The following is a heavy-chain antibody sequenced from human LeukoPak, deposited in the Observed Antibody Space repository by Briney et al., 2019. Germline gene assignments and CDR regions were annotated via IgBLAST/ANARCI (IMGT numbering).Heavy chain of an antibody. V-gene: IGHV3-33*01. CDR2: IWYDGSNK. J-gene: IGHJ4*02. CDR3: ARGARYYDSRGYYYY. Sequence: GGSLRLSCAASGFTFSSYGMHWVRQAPGKGLEWVAVIWYDGSNKYYADSVKGRFTISRDNSKNTLYLQMNSLRAEDTAVYYCARGARYYDSRGYYYYWGQGTLVTVSS. CDR1: GFTFSSYG. D-gene: IGHD3-22*01.